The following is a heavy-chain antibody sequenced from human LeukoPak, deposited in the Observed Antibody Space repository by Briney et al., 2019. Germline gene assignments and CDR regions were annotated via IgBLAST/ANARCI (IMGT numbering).Heavy chain of an antibody. CDR3: ARGYCSGGSCHSGRYYFDF. V-gene: IGHV4-59*01. D-gene: IGHD2-15*01. CDR2: IFYSGST. CDR1: GGSISSYY. Sequence: PSETLSLTCTVSGGSISSYYWTWIRQPPGKGLERIGYIFYSGSTNYSPSLKSRVAISVETSKNQFSLKLNSVTTADTAVYYCARGYCSGGSCHSGRYYFDFWGRGTLVTVSS. J-gene: IGHJ2*01.